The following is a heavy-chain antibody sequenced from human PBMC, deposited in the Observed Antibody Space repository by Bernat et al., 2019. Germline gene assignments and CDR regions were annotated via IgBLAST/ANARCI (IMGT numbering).Heavy chain of an antibody. V-gene: IGHV3-48*02. D-gene: IGHD4-17*01. Sequence: EVQLVESGGGLVQPGGSLRLSCAASGFTFSSYSMNWVRQAPGKGLEWDSYSSSSSSTRNYADSVKGRFTITRDNAKNSLYLQMNSLRDEDTAVYYCARRNSAVTSRSIDYWGQGTLVTVSS. CDR3: ARRNSAVTSRSIDY. CDR1: GFTFSSYS. CDR2: SSSSSSTR. J-gene: IGHJ4*02.